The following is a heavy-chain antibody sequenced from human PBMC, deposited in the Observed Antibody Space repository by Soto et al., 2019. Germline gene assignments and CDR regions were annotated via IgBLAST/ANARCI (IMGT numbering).Heavy chain of an antibody. D-gene: IGHD3-10*01. CDR1: GGSISSGGYY. J-gene: IGHJ5*02. Sequence: QVQLQESGPGLVKPSQTLSLTCTVSGGSISSGGYYWSWIRQHPGKGLDGIGYIYYSGGPSYNPSPQTRVTVSVDTSKTLFPLKLSSVTAPDTAVYVCAGVRGVNCFAPWGPGTLVTVSS. CDR2: IYYSGGP. V-gene: IGHV4-31*03. CDR3: AGVRGVNCFAP.